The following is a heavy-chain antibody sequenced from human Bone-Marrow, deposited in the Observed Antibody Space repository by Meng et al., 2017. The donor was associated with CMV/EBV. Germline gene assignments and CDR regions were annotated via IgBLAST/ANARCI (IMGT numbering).Heavy chain of an antibody. CDR1: GFSFSSCE. V-gene: IGHV3-48*03. CDR2: ISGGGDTI. Sequence: GESLKISCAASGFSFSSCEMNWVRQAPGKGLEWISSISGGGDTIYYADSVYGRFTISRDNAENSLYLQMNSLRAEDTAIYYCARAMLPFRLRFVTYGMDVWGHGTTVTVPS. CDR3: ARAMLPFRLRFVTYGMDV. D-gene: IGHD3-3*01. J-gene: IGHJ6*02.